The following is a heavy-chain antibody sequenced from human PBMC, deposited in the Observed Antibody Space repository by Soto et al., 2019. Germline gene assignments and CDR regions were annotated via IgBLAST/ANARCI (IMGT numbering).Heavy chain of an antibody. CDR3: ARTRSAWSDFHYYSLDV. V-gene: IGHV3-48*03. CDR1: GFTFSDYE. Sequence: GGSLRLSCAASGFTFSDYEMNWVRRAPGKGLEWVSYISLSGTTIHYADSVKGRFTISRDNSNSALYVQMNSLTGEDTAVYYCARTRSAWSDFHYYSLDVWGQGTTVTVSS. CDR2: ISLSGTTI. J-gene: IGHJ6*02. D-gene: IGHD1-26*01.